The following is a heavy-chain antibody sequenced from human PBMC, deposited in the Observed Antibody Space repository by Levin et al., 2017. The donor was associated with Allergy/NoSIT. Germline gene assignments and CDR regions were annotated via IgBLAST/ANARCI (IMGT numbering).Heavy chain of an antibody. CDR2: IHSDTTIT. Sequence: GGSLRLSCAASGFTFSPYYKHWVRQAPGKGLAWVSNIHSDTTITNYADSVKGRFTISRDNAKNTLYLQMNSLRAEDTAVYYCVRGGCSSTSCLDYWGQGTLVTVSS. J-gene: IGHJ4*02. V-gene: IGHV3-74*01. CDR3: VRGGCSSTSCLDY. CDR1: GFTFSPYY. D-gene: IGHD2-2*01.